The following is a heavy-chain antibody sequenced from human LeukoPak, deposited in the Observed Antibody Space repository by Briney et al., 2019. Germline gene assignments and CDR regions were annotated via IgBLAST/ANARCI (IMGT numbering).Heavy chain of an antibody. CDR2: INPNSGGT. D-gene: IGHD2-2*01. CDR3: ARERGWVVPAAKDWYFDL. CDR1: GYTFTGYY. V-gene: IGHV1-2*02. J-gene: IGHJ2*01. Sequence: ASVKVSCKASGYTFTGYYMHWVRQAPGQGLEWMGWINPNSGGTNYAQKFQGRVTMTRDTSISTVYMELSSLRSEDTAVYYCARERGWVVPAAKDWYFDLWGRGTLVTVSS.